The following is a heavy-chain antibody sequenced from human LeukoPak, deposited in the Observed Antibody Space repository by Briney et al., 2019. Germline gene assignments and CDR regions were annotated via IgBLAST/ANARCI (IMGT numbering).Heavy chain of an antibody. CDR2: IKRDGSGK. CDR1: GFTFSTYW. Sequence: GGSLRLSCAASGFTFSTYWMSWVRQAPGKGLEWVANIKRDGSGKYYVDSVKGRFTISRDNARNSLYLQMNSLRAEDTAVYYCARTRNGMVRGVSAANYFDYWGQGTLVTVSS. D-gene: IGHD3-10*01. J-gene: IGHJ4*02. V-gene: IGHV3-7*02. CDR3: ARTRNGMVRGVSAANYFDY.